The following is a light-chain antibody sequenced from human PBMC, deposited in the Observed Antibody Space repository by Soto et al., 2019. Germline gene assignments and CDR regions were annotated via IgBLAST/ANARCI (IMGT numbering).Light chain of an antibody. J-gene: IGLJ3*02. V-gene: IGLV2-23*02. CDR1: SSNVGTYNL. CDR3: YSYACSGVGV. CDR2: EVS. Sequence: QYALTQPASMTVSPGQSITISCTGASSNVGTYNLVSWYQQHPGKAPKLILFEVSQRPSGVSTRFSGSKSGITASLTISGLRAEDEADYYCYSYACSGVGVFGGGTKLTVL.